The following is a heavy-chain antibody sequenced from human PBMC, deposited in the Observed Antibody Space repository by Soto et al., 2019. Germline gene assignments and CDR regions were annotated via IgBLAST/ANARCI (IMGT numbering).Heavy chain of an antibody. J-gene: IGHJ4*02. D-gene: IGHD3-9*01. CDR2: IYSNWNT. Sequence: SETLSLTCTVSGGSISNRYWSWIRQPAGKGLEWIGRIYSNWNTNYNPSLKGRVTISVDTSRNQLSLKLTSVTAADTAVYYCAKGSGETRYFDWLLYQGTFDYWGQGTLVTVSS. CDR3: AKGSGETRYFDWLLYQGTFDY. CDR1: GGSISNRY. V-gene: IGHV4-4*07.